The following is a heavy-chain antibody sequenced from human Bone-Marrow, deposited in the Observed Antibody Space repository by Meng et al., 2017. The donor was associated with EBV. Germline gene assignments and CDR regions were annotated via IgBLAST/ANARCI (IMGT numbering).Heavy chain of an antibody. J-gene: IGHJ4*02. V-gene: IGHV4-4*02. CDR1: GASIDSSDW. Sequence: LHDAGPGPVKPSGTLSLTCAVSGASIDSSDWWTWVRQAPGKGLEWIGEIHHSGTTNCNPSLESRVTISIDKSDNQFSLKLTSVTAADTAVYYCARGLGGHYPTMEYWGQGTLVTVSS. CDR2: IHHSGTT. D-gene: IGHD3-22*01. CDR3: ARGLGGHYPTMEY.